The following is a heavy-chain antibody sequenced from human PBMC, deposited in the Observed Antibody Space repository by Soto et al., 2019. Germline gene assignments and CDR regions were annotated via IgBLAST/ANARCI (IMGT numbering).Heavy chain of an antibody. CDR1: GFTFSSYS. J-gene: IGHJ4*02. CDR3: ASSISRYLPG. CDR2: ISSSSSYI. D-gene: IGHD3-9*01. Sequence: AGGSLRLSCAASGFTFSSYSMNWVRQAPGKGLEWVSSISSSSSYIYYADSVKGRFTISRDNAKNSLYLQMNSLRAEDTAVYYCASSISRYLPGWGQGTLVTVSS. V-gene: IGHV3-21*01.